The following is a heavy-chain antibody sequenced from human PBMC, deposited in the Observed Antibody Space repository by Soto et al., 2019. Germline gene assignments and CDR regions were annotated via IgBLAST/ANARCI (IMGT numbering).Heavy chain of an antibody. Sequence: GESLKISCKGSGYSFTSYWIGWVRQMPGKGLEWMGIIYPGDSDTRYSPSFQGQVTISADKSISTAYLQWSSLKASDTAMYYCARRKGSSSWYGIYGMDVWGQGTTVTVSS. CDR3: ARRKGSSSWYGIYGMDV. CDR1: GYSFTSYW. D-gene: IGHD6-13*01. CDR2: IYPGDSDT. V-gene: IGHV5-51*01. J-gene: IGHJ6*02.